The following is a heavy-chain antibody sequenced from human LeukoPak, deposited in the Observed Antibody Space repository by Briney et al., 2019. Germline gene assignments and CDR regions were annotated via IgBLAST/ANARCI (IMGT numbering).Heavy chain of an antibody. CDR3: AKSRDYGDNYYYGMDV. J-gene: IGHJ6*02. CDR2: IYSGGST. D-gene: IGHD4-17*01. CDR1: GFTVSSNY. V-gene: IGHV3-53*01. Sequence: GGSLRLSCAASGFTVSSNYMSWVRQAPGKGLEWVSVIYSGGSTYYADSVKGRFTISRDNSKNTLYLQMNSLRAEDTAVYYCAKSRDYGDNYYYGMDVWGQGTTVTVSS.